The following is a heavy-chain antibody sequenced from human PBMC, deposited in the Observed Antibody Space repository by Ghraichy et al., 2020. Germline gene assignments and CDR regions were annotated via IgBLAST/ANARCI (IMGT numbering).Heavy chain of an antibody. Sequence: ASVKVSCKVSGDTLAKLSMHWVRQAPGKGLEWMGRFDPEEGSTLYAQRFQGRVTLTEDTSTGTAYMELSSLKSEDTAVYYCATLTGRLQVGESSLLFDYWGQGTLVSVPS. V-gene: IGHV1-24*01. CDR2: FDPEEGST. J-gene: IGHJ4*02. D-gene: IGHD3-10*01. CDR3: ATLTGRLQVGESSLLFDY. CDR1: GDTLAKLS.